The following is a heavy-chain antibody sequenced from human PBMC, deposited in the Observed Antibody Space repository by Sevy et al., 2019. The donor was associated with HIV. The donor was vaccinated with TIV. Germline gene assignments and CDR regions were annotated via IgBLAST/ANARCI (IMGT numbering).Heavy chain of an antibody. D-gene: IGHD3-10*01. CDR1: GFTFSDYQ. V-gene: IGHV3-48*03. Sequence: GGSLRLSCAASGFTFSDYQMNWVRQAPGKGLEWVSYISTSGDTIYYANSVEGRFTISRDNAKNSLYLQMSSRRVEDTAIYYCAPGGLSWGQGTLVTVSS. CDR2: ISTSGDTI. J-gene: IGHJ5*02. CDR3: APGGLS.